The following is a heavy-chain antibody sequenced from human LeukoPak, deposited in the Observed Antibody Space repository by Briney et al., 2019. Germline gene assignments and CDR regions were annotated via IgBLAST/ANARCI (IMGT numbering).Heavy chain of an antibody. CDR1: GYSFTSYW. CDR3: ARGLSSISNWFDP. J-gene: IGHJ5*02. V-gene: IGHV5-51*01. D-gene: IGHD3-16*02. Sequence: GESLKISCKGSGYSFTSYWIGWVRQMPGKGLEWMGIIYHGDSHTRYSPSFQGQVTISADKSISTAYLQWSSLKASDTAMYYCARGLSSISNWFDPWGQGTLVTVSS. CDR2: IYHGDSHT.